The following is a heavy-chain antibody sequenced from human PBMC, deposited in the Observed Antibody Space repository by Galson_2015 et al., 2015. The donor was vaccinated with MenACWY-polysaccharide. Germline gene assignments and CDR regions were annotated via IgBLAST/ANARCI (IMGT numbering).Heavy chain of an antibody. Sequence: TMSLTCSVSGGSVSNGVHYWRWIRRPAGEGLEWIGRITTSGGATYNPSLQRRVTIYEAKTTQLFYLNVGSVTVADTAVYFCVRETGSCAYYNDYLRMDVWGRVTTVIVSS. CDR1: GGSVSNGVHY. D-gene: IGHD3-10*01. J-gene: IGHJ6*02. V-gene: IGHV4-61*02. CDR3: VRETGSCAYYNDYLRMDV. CDR2: ITTSGGA.